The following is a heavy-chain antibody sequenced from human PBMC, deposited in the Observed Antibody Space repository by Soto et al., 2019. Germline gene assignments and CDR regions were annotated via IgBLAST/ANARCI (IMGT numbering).Heavy chain of an antibody. CDR1: GGSISSSSYY. CDR3: ARTDLLLWFGEVNWFDP. V-gene: IGHV4-39*01. CDR2: IYYSGST. D-gene: IGHD3-10*01. J-gene: IGHJ5*02. Sequence: PSETLSLTCTVSGGSISSSSYYWGWIRQPPGKGLEWIGSIYYSGSTYYNPSLKSRVTISVDTSKNQFSLKLSSVTAADTAVYYCARTDLLLWFGEVNWFDPWGQGTLVTVSS.